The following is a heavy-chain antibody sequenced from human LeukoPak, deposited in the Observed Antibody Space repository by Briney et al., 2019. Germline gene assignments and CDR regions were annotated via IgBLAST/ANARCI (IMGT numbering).Heavy chain of an antibody. V-gene: IGHV3-21*01. CDR1: GFTFGSYS. Sequence: PGGSLRLSCAASGFTFGSYSMNWVRQAPGKGLEWVSSISSSSSYIYYADSVKGRFTISRDNAKNSLYLQMNSLRAEDTAVYYCARDDSMVSGFDYWGQGTLVTVSS. CDR2: ISSSSSYI. J-gene: IGHJ4*02. D-gene: IGHD5-18*01. CDR3: ARDDSMVSGFDY.